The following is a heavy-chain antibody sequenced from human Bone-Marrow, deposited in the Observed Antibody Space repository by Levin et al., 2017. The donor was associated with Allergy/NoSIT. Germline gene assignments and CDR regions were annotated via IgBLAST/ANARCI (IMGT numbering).Heavy chain of an antibody. CDR3: AKQSGTPFAKDYYYGMDV. V-gene: IGHV3-30*18. D-gene: IGHD1-14*01. CDR2: ISNDGSTK. J-gene: IGHJ6*02. Sequence: SCAASRFSFSGYAMHWVRRAPGEGLEWLALISNDGSTKYYADSVKGRFTISRDNPTNTLYLQMNSLRAEDTAVYYCAKQSGTPFAKDYYYGMDVWGQGTTVTVSS. CDR1: RFSFSGYA.